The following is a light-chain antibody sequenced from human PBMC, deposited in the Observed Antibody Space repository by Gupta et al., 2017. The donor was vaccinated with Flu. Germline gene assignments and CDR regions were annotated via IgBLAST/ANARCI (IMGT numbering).Light chain of an antibody. Sequence: ASQSVSSSYLAWYQQQPGQAPRLLIYGASSRATGIPDRFSGSGSGTDFTLTISRLEPEDFAVYYCQQYGSSPLTFGGGTTVEI. CDR1: QSVSSSY. CDR3: QQYGSSPLT. J-gene: IGKJ4*01. CDR2: GAS. V-gene: IGKV3-20*01.